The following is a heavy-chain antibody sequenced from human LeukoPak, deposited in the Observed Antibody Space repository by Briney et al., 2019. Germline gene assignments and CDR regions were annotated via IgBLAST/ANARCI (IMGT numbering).Heavy chain of an antibody. CDR2: ISCDGSNK. D-gene: IGHD5-12*01. CDR1: GFTFSIYG. J-gene: IGHJ4*02. V-gene: IGHV3-30*18. CDR3: ANLNSGYDFVYPPYDY. Sequence: GRSLRLSCAASGFTFSIYGMHWVPDAPGKGLEGVAVISCDGSNKYYADSVKGRFTISRDNSKNTLYLQMNSLRAEDTAVYYCANLNSGYDFVYPPYDYWGQGTLVTVSS.